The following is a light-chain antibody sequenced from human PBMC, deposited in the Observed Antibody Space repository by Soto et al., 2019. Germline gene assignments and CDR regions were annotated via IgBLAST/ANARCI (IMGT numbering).Light chain of an antibody. CDR3: QQYGSSPRIT. Sequence: ENVLTQSPGTLSLSPGERATLSCRASQRLSSSYLAWYQQKPGQAPRLLIYAASTRATGIPDRFSGSGSGTDFTLTISRLEPEDFAVYYCQQYGSSPRITFGQGTDWRL. V-gene: IGKV3-20*01. CDR1: QRLSSSY. J-gene: IGKJ5*01. CDR2: AAS.